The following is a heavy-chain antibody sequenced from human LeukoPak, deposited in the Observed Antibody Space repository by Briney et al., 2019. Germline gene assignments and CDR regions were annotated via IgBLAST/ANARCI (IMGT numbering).Heavy chain of an antibody. J-gene: IGHJ4*02. V-gene: IGHV4-39*01. Sequence: KSSETLSLTCIVSGDSISSTSYYWAWIRQPPGKGLEWIGMIFYSGSAYYTPSLRGRVTLSVDTSRNQFSLSLNSVTAADSAVYYCARRHHDFWRPFDSWGQGTLVTVSS. D-gene: IGHD3-3*01. CDR1: GDSISSTSYY. CDR3: ARRHHDFWRPFDS. CDR2: IFYSGSA.